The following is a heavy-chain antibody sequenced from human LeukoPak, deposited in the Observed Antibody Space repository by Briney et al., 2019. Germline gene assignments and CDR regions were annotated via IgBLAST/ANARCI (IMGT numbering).Heavy chain of an antibody. CDR2: VYYIGST. CDR1: AGSIITYY. CDR3: ARDSGSAPY. J-gene: IGHJ4*02. Sequence: SETLSLTCTVSAGSIITYYWTWIRQPPGKGLEWIGYVYYIGSTDYNPSLKSRLNISVDTSKNQFSLKLSSVTAADTAVYYCARDSGSAPYWGQGTLVTVSS. V-gene: IGHV4-59*12. D-gene: IGHD1-26*01.